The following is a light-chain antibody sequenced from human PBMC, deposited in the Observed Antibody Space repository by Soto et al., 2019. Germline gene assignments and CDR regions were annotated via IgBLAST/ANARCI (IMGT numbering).Light chain of an antibody. CDR3: QQSYNTPIT. CDR2: AAS. CDR1: QSISTY. V-gene: IGKV1-39*01. J-gene: IGKJ5*01. Sequence: DIQMTQSPSSLSASVGDRVTITCRASQSISTYLYWYQQKPGKAPKLLIYAASSLQTGVPSRFSGSGSGTDFTLTISSLQPEDFATYYCQQSYNTPITFGQGTRLEIQ.